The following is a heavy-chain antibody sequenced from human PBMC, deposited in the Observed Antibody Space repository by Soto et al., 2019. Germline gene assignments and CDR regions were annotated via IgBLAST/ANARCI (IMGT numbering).Heavy chain of an antibody. D-gene: IGHD3-22*01. CDR3: AGDGAHDSSGYDFDY. J-gene: IGHJ4*02. Sequence: QVQLQESGPGLVKPSQTLSLTCTVSGGSISSGGYYWSWIRQHPGKGLEWIGYIYYSGSTYYNPSLKSRFTISVDTSKNQFSLKLSSLTAADTAVYYCAGDGAHDSSGYDFDYWGQGTLVTVSS. CDR1: GGSISSGGYY. CDR2: IYYSGST. V-gene: IGHV4-31*03.